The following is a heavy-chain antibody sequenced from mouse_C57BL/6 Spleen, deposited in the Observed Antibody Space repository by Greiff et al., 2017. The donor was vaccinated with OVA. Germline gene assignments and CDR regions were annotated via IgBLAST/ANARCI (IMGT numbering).Heavy chain of an antibody. CDR3: ARSSTTVVATNYFDY. CDR2: IYPRSGNT. V-gene: IGHV1-81*01. J-gene: IGHJ2*01. D-gene: IGHD1-1*01. Sequence: QVHVKQSGAELARPGASVKLSCKASGYTFTSYGISWVKQRTGQGLEWIGEIYPRSGNTYYNEKFKGKATLTADKSSSTAYMELRSLTSEDSAVYFCARSSTTVVATNYFDYWGQGTTLTVSS. CDR1: GYTFTSYG.